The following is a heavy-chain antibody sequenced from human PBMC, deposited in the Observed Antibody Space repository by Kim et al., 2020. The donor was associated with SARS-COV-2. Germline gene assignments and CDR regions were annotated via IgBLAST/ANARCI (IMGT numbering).Heavy chain of an antibody. J-gene: IGHJ3*02. CDR2: IDWDDEK. CDR1: GFSLNTSGMC. D-gene: IGHD3-22*01. CDR3: ASSVTIDSSAPGTFDI. Sequence: SGPTLVNPTQTLTLTCTFSGFSLNTSGMCVNWIRQPPGKAPEWLALIDWDDEKYYSTSLKTRPTISKDTSKNQVVLTMTNLDPVDTATYYCASSVTIDSSAPGTFDIWGQGTMVTVSS. V-gene: IGHV2-70*01.